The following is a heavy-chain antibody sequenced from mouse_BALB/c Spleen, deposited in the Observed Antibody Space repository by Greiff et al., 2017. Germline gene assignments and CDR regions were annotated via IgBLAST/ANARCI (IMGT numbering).Heavy chain of an antibody. CDR1: GYSITSDYA. V-gene: IGHV3-2*02. CDR2: ISYSGST. J-gene: IGHJ2*01. CDR3: ARENYYGYYFDY. D-gene: IGHD1-2*01. Sequence: EVMLVESGPGLVKPSQSLSLTCTVTGYSITSDYAWNWIRQFPGNKLEWMGYISYSGSTSYNPSLKSRISITRDTSKNQFFLQLNSVTTEDTATYYCARENYYGYYFDYWGQGTTLTVSS.